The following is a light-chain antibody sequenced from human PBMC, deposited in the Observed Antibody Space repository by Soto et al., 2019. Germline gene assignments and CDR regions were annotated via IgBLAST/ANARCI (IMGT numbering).Light chain of an antibody. V-gene: IGKV1-5*01. J-gene: IGKJ1*01. Sequence: DIQMTQSPSTLSASVGDRVTITCRASQSISNWLAWYQQKPGKAPKLLIHDASSLESGVPSRFSGSGSWTEFTLTISSLQPDDFATYYCQQYNSYWTFGQGTKVDI. CDR1: QSISNW. CDR2: DAS. CDR3: QQYNSYWT.